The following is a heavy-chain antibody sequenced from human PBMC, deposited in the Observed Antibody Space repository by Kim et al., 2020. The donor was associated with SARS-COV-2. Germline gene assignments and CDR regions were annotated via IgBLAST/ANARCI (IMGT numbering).Heavy chain of an antibody. J-gene: IGHJ6*02. V-gene: IGHV3-53*01. CDR1: GFTVSRNY. CDR3: ARDPFCGGGACYPAPYYAMDV. CDR2: IYSGGST. Sequence: GGSLRLSCAASGFTVSRNYMRWVRQAPGKGLEWVSVIYSGGSTYYADSVKGRFTITRDNSTNTLYFQMNSLRAEDTAVYYCARDPFCGGGACYPAPYYAMDVWGQGTTVTVSS. D-gene: IGHD2-21*01.